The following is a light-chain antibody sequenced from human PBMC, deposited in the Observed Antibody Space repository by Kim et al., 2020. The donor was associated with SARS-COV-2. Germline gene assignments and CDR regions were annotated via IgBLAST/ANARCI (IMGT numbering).Light chain of an antibody. Sequence: QAGLTQPPSVSKGLRQTATLTCTGNSNIVGNQGAAWLQQHQGHPPKLLSYRNNNRPSGISERFSASRSGKTASLTITGLQPEDEADYYCSALDSSLSAHVFGGGTQLTVL. CDR1: SNIVGNQG. J-gene: IGLJ3*02. CDR2: RNN. CDR3: SALDSSLSAHV. V-gene: IGLV10-54*02.